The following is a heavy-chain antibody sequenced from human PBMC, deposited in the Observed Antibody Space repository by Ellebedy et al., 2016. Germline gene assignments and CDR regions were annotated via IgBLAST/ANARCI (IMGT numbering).Heavy chain of an antibody. D-gene: IGHD4-23*01. CDR3: ATRHYGGFDI. Sequence: GESLKISXAASGFTFSSYSMNWVRQAPGKGLEWVSYISSSSSTIYYADSVKGRFTISRDSPKNTLYLQMNSLRAEDTAVYYCATRHYGGFDIWGRGTMVTVSS. J-gene: IGHJ3*02. CDR2: ISSSSSTI. V-gene: IGHV3-48*01. CDR1: GFTFSSYS.